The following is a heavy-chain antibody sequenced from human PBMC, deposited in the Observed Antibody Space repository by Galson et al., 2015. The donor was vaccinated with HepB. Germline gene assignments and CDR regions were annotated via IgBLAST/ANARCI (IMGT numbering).Heavy chain of an antibody. J-gene: IGHJ3*02. CDR2: ITWNSGSI. Sequence: LRLSCAASGSTFDDYAMHWVRQAPGKGLEWVSGITWNSGSIGYADSVKGRFTISGDNAKNSLYLQMNSRRAEDTALYYCAKDRYSGSSDAFDIWGQGTMVTVSS. CDR3: AKDRYSGSSDAFDI. CDR1: GSTFDDYA. V-gene: IGHV3-9*01. D-gene: IGHD1-26*01.